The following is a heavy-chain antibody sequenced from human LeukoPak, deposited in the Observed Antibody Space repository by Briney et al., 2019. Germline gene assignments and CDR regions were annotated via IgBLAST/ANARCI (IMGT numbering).Heavy chain of an antibody. Sequence: SETLFLTCTVSSESIYSGIYYWSWIRQPAGKRLEWIGRIYTSGSTYYNPSLKSRVTISVDTSKNQFSLKLSSVTAADTAVYYCARYLSDWGQGTLVTVSS. V-gene: IGHV4-61*02. CDR2: IYTSGST. CDR1: SESIYSGIYY. D-gene: IGHD1-26*01. CDR3: ARYLSD. J-gene: IGHJ4*02.